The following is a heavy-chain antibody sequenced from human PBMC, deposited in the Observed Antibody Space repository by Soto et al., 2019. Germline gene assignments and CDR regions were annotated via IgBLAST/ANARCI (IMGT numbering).Heavy chain of an antibody. CDR3: VKDSRPFSLPPSGMDV. CDR2: ISSNGGST. V-gene: IGHV3-64D*08. D-gene: IGHD3-3*02. Sequence: GVSLRLSFSASGFTFSSYAMHWVRQAPGKGLEYVSAISSNGGSTYYADSVKGRFTISRDNSKNTLYLQMSSLRAEDTAVYYCVKDSRPFSLPPSGMDVWGQGTTVTVSS. J-gene: IGHJ6*02. CDR1: GFTFSSYA.